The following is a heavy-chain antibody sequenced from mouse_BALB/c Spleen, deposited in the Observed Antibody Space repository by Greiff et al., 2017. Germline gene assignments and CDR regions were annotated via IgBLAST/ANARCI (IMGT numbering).Heavy chain of an antibody. V-gene: IGHV5-15*02. J-gene: IGHJ2*01. CDR1: GFTFSDYG. D-gene: IGHD1-1*01. CDR3: ARDNYYGSSYGGDYFDY. Sequence: DVMLVESGGGLVQPGGSRKLSCAASGFTFSDYGMAWVRQAPGKGPEWVAFISNLAYSIYYADTVTGRFTISRGNAKNTLYLEMSSLRSEDTAMYYCARDNYYGSSYGGDYFDYWGQGTTLTVSS. CDR2: ISNLAYSI.